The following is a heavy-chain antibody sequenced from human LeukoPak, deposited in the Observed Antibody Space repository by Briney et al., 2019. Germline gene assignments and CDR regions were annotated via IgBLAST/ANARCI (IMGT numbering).Heavy chain of an antibody. J-gene: IGHJ4*02. CDR3: ASSYSSSRFDY. CDR2: ISSSGSKV. CDR1: GFTFSDYH. D-gene: IGHD6-6*01. V-gene: IGHV3-11*04. Sequence: GGSLRLSCTASGFTFSDYHMSWIRQAPGKGLEWVSYISSSGSKVYYADSVKGRFTISRDNAKNSLYLQMNSLRAEDTAVYYCASSYSSSRFDYWGQGTLVTVSP.